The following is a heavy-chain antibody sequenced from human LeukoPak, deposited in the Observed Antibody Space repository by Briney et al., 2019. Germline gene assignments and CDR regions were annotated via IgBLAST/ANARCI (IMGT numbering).Heavy chain of an antibody. CDR2: IYYSGST. V-gene: IGHV4-59*08. D-gene: IGHD2-15*01. Sequence: SETLSLTCTVSGGSISSYYWSWIRQPPGKGLEWIGNIYYSGSTNYNPSLKSRVTISVDAPKNQFSLKLSSVTAADTAVYFCAKQARYCGGGTCFDYWGQGTLVTVSS. CDR3: AKQARYCGGGTCFDY. J-gene: IGHJ4*02. CDR1: GGSISSYY.